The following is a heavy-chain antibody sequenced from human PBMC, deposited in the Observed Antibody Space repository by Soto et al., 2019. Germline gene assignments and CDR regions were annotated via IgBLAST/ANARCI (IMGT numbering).Heavy chain of an antibody. CDR3: ARDLAYCSTGSCYAKWGY. V-gene: IGHV4-30-4*01. Sequence: QVQLQESGPGLVKPSQTLSLTCTVSGGSISGDDYFWSWIRQPPGKGLEWIGFIYYSGTYYNPSLKSRATISTDTSKNHFSLKLSSVTAADTAVYYCARDLAYCSTGSCYAKWGYRGQGTLVTVSS. CDR1: GGSISGDDYF. CDR2: IYYSGT. J-gene: IGHJ4*02. D-gene: IGHD2-15*01.